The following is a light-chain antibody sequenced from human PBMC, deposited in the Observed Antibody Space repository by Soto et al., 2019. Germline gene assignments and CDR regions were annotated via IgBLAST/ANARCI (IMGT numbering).Light chain of an antibody. J-gene: IGKJ2*01. CDR2: DAS. CDR3: QQRSSWPYT. Sequence: EIVLTQSPATLSLSPGERATLSCRASQSVSSYLAWYQQKPGQAPRLLIYDASNRATDIPARLSGSGSGTDFTLTISSLAPEDFAVYYCQQRSSWPYTFGQGTKLDFK. V-gene: IGKV3-11*01. CDR1: QSVSSY.